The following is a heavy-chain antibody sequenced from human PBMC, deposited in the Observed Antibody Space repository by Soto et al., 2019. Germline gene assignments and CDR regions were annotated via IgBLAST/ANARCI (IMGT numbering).Heavy chain of an antibody. V-gene: IGHV1-69*13. CDR3: AREQLHYYDSRGYPVHWFDP. CDR1: GGAFSSYA. CDR2: IIPIFGTA. J-gene: IGHJ5*02. D-gene: IGHD3-22*01. Sequence: SVKVSCKASGGAFSSYASSWVRQAPGQGLEWMGGIIPIFGTANYAQKFQGRVTITADESTSTAYMELSSLRSEDTAVYYCAREQLHYYDSRGYPVHWFDPWGQGPLVTVSS.